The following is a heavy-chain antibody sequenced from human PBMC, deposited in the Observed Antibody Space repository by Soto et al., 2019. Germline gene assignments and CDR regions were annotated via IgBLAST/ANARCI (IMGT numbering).Heavy chain of an antibody. CDR2: IYWDDDK. CDR3: AHRLTATAFDI. V-gene: IGHV2-5*02. D-gene: IGHD2-21*02. J-gene: IGHJ3*02. Sequence: QITLKESGPPLVKPTQTLTLTCTFSGFSLSTSGVAVGWIRQPPGKALEWLALIYWDDDKRYSPSMKGRLTITRDTSKNQVVLIMTNIDPEDTATYYCAHRLTATAFDIWGQGTMVTVSS. CDR1: GFSLSTSGVA.